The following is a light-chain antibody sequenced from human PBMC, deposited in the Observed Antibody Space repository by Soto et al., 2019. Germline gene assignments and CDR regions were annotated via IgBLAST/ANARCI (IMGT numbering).Light chain of an antibody. CDR2: SHN. Sequence: QPVLTQPPSASGTPGQRVSISCSGSSSNIGRNTVNWYQQLPGTAPKLLIYSHNQRPSGVPDRFSGSKSGTSASLAISGLQSEDEADYYCAAWDDSLNGPVFGGGTKLT. CDR1: SSNIGRNT. J-gene: IGLJ2*01. CDR3: AAWDDSLNGPV. V-gene: IGLV1-44*01.